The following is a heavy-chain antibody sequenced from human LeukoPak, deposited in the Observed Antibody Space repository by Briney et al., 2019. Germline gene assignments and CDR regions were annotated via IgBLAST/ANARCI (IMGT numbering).Heavy chain of an antibody. CDR1: GFTFSSYS. Sequence: PGGSLRLSCVVSGFTFSSYSMNWVRQAPGKGLVWVARIRTDGTDTSYADSVKGRFTISRDNAKNTLYLQMNNLRVEDTAVYYCARDRFCTTDRCSDYWGQGTLVTVSS. J-gene: IGHJ4*02. D-gene: IGHD2-8*01. V-gene: IGHV3-74*01. CDR2: IRTDGTDT. CDR3: ARDRFCTTDRCSDY.